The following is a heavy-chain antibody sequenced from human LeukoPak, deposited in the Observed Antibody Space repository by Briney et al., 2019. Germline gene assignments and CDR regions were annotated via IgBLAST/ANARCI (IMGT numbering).Heavy chain of an antibody. V-gene: IGHV1-2*02. CDR2: INPNSGGT. CDR3: ARELGNLFDY. J-gene: IGHJ4*02. D-gene: IGHD4-23*01. CDR1: GYTFTGCY. Sequence: GASVKVCCKASGYTFTGCYMHWVRPAPGQGLEWMGWINPNSGGTNYAQKFQGRVNMSRDTSISTAYMELSRLRSDDTAVYYCARELGNLFDYWGQGTLVTVSS.